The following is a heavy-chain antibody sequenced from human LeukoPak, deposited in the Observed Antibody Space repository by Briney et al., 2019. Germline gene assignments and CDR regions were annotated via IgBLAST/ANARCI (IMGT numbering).Heavy chain of an antibody. CDR1: GYTFTGYG. Sequence: GASVKVSCKASGYTFTGYGISWVRQAPGQGLEWMGWISAYNGNTNYAQKFQGRVTMTRDTSISTAYMELSRLRSDDTAVYYCAREVGRGFDYWGQGTLVTVSS. D-gene: IGHD1-26*01. CDR2: ISAYNGNT. J-gene: IGHJ4*02. CDR3: AREVGRGFDY. V-gene: IGHV1-18*01.